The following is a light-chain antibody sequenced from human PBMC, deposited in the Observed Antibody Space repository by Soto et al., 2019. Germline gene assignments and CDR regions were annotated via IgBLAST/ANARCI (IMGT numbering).Light chain of an antibody. CDR2: EVT. CDR3: SSYTSSSTLV. CDR1: SSDVGYYNH. J-gene: IGLJ2*01. Sequence: QSALTQPASVSGSPGQSITISCTGTSSDVGYYNHVSWYQQHPGKAPKLMIYEVTKRPSGVSNRFSGSKSGNTASLTISGLQAEDEADYYCSSYTSSSTLVFGGGTKRPS. V-gene: IGLV2-14*01.